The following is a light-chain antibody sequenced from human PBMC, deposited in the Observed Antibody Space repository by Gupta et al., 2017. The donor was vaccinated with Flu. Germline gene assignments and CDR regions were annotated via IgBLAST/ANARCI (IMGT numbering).Light chain of an antibody. Sequence: TLSLSPGERATLSCRARQSVSSSYLAWYQQKPGQAPRLLIYGASSRATGIPDRFSGSGSGTDFTLTISRREPEDFAVYYCQQYGSSPQFTFGHGTKVDIK. CDR3: QQYGSSPQFT. J-gene: IGKJ3*01. CDR2: GAS. V-gene: IGKV3-20*01. CDR1: QSVSSSY.